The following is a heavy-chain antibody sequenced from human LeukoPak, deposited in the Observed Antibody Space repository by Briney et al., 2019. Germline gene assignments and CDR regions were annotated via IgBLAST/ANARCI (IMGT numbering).Heavy chain of an antibody. V-gene: IGHV5-51*01. CDR1: GYSFTSYW. J-gene: IGHJ5*02. D-gene: IGHD3-10*01. CDR2: IYPGDSDT. CDR3: ARQDYYGSGSYFSWFDP. Sequence: GESLKISCKGSGYSFTSYWIGWVRQLPGKGLEWMGIIYPGDSDTRYSPSFQGQVTISADKSISTAYLQWSSLKASDTAMYYCARQDYYGSGSYFSWFDPWGQGTLVTVSS.